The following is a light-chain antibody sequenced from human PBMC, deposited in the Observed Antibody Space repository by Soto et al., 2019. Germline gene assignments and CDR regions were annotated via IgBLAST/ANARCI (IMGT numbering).Light chain of an antibody. Sequence: DMQMTPYPSSRSAAVGDRVTMACRASQSISSYLNWYQQKPGKAPKLLIYAASSLQSGVPPRFSGSGSGTDFTLTTTILQPEDFATYYCQQSYSTPPIPVAQGTRLKI. CDR2: AAS. V-gene: IGKV1-39*01. CDR1: QSISSY. J-gene: IGKJ5*01. CDR3: QQSYSTPPIP.